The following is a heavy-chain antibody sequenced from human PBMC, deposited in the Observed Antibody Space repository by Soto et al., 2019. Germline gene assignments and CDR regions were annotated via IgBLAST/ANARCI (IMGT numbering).Heavy chain of an antibody. Sequence: QVHLVQSGAEVKRPGASVKVSCKGSGYTFTTYGITWVRQAPGQGLEWVGWISAHNGNTNYAQKLQGRVTVTRDTSTSTAYMELRSLRCDDTAVYYCARGRYGDYWGQGALVTVSS. CDR1: GYTFTTYG. J-gene: IGHJ4*02. V-gene: IGHV1-18*01. CDR2: ISAHNGNT. CDR3: ARGRYGDY. D-gene: IGHD1-1*01.